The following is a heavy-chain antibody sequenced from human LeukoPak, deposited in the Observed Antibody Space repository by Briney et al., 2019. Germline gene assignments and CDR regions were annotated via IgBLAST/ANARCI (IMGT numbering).Heavy chain of an antibody. Sequence: GGSLGLSCAASGFTFSSYAMSWVRQAPGKGLEWVSAISGSGGSTYYADSVKGRFTISRDNSKNTLYLQMDSLRAEDTAVYYCAKGLFPTAYCGGDCYPDYWGQGTLVTVSS. D-gene: IGHD2-21*02. CDR2: ISGSGGST. CDR1: GFTFSSYA. J-gene: IGHJ4*02. V-gene: IGHV3-23*01. CDR3: AKGLFPTAYCGGDCYPDY.